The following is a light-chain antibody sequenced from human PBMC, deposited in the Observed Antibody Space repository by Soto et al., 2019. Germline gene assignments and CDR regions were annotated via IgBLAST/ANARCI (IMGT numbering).Light chain of an antibody. CDR2: GAS. Sequence: EIVLTQSPGTLSLSPGERATLSCRASQSVSSNYLAWYQQKPGQAPRLLIYGASSRATGIPDRFSGSGSGTDFTLTISRLEPEDFAVYYCQQCSTFPRTFGQGTKVEI. V-gene: IGKV3-20*01. CDR1: QSVSSNY. CDR3: QQCSTFPRT. J-gene: IGKJ1*01.